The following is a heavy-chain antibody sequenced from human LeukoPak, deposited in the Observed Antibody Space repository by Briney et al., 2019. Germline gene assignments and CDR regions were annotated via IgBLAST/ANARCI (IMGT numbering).Heavy chain of an antibody. D-gene: IGHD3-22*01. CDR3: AVGYYDSSGYRPIDY. CDR1: GGTFSRYA. V-gene: IGHV1-69*05. CDR2: IIPIFGTA. Sequence: ASVKVSCKASGGTFSRYAISWVRQAPGQGLEWMGGIIPIFGTANYAQKFQGRVTITTDESTSTAYMELSSLRSEDTAVYYCAVGYYDSSGYRPIDYWGRGTLVTVSS. J-gene: IGHJ4*02.